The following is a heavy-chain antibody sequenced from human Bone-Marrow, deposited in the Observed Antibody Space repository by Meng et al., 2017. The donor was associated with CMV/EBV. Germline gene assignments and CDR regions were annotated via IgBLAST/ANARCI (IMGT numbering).Heavy chain of an antibody. D-gene: IGHD3-3*01. J-gene: IGHJ4*02. CDR2: IRYDGSNK. CDR1: GFTFSSYG. V-gene: IGHV3-30*02. Sequence: GESLKISCAASGFTFSSYGMHWVRQAPGKGLEWVAFIRYDGSNKYYADSVKGRFTISRDNSKNTLYLQMNSLRAEDTAVYYCAKGAIFGRGDYWGQGTLVTASS. CDR3: AKGAIFGRGDY.